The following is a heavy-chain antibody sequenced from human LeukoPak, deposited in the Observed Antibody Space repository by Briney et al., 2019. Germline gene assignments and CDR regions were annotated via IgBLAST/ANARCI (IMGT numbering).Heavy chain of an antibody. Sequence: PGGSLRLSCAASGFTFSRYWMSWVRQAPEKGLEWVANIKQDGSEKYYVDSVKGRFTISRDNAKNSLYLQMNSLRAEDTAVYYCASGIAAAGTNFDYWGQGTLVTVSS. J-gene: IGHJ4*02. D-gene: IGHD6-13*01. V-gene: IGHV3-7*02. CDR1: GFTFSRYW. CDR2: IKQDGSEK. CDR3: ASGIAAAGTNFDY.